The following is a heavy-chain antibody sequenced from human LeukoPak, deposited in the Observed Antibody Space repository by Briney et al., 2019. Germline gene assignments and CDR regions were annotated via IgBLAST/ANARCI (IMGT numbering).Heavy chain of an antibody. Sequence: PSETLSLTCTVSGGSISSSSYYWGWIRQPPGKGLEWIGSIYYSGSTYYNPSLKSRVTISVDTSKNQFSLKLGSVTAADTAVYYCARTVYSSGWYIDYWGQGTLVTVSS. V-gene: IGHV4-39*01. J-gene: IGHJ4*02. CDR1: GGSISSSSYY. CDR2: IYYSGST. D-gene: IGHD6-19*01. CDR3: ARTVYSSGWYIDY.